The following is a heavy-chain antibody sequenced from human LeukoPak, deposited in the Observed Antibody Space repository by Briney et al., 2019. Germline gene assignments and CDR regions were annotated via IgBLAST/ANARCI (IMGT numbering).Heavy chain of an antibody. V-gene: IGHV1-69*04. J-gene: IGHJ4*02. CDR1: GYTFTSYA. Sequence: SVKVSCKASGYTFTSYAISWVRQAPGQGLEWMGRIIPILGIANYAQKFQGRVTITADKSTSTAYMELSSLRSEDTAVYYCATALTTTVDDYWGQGTLVTVSS. D-gene: IGHD4-17*01. CDR2: IIPILGIA. CDR3: ATALTTTVDDY.